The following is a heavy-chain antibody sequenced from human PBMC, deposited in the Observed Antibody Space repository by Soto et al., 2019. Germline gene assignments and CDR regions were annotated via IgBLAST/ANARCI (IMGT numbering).Heavy chain of an antibody. CDR3: ARGTDYYDSSGYYYFDY. CDR2: INHSGST. V-gene: IGHV4-34*01. CDR1: GGSFSVYY. J-gene: IGHJ4*02. D-gene: IGHD3-22*01. Sequence: SETLSLTCAVYGGSFSVYYWSWIRHPPGKGLEWIGEINHSGSTNYNPSLKSRVTISVDTSKNQFSLKLSSVTAADTAVYYCARGTDYYDSSGYYYFDYWGQGTLVTVSS.